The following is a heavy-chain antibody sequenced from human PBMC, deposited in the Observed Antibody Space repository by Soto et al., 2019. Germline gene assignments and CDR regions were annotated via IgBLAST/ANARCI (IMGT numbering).Heavy chain of an antibody. CDR3: ARGDKYYYYYGMDV. Sequence: PSETLSLTCTVSGGSISSYYWSWIRQPPGKGLEWIGYIYYSGSTNYNPSLKSRVTISVDTSKNQFSLKLSSVTAADTAVYYCARGDKYYYYYGMDVWGQGTTVTVS. D-gene: IGHD2-15*01. CDR2: IYYSGST. CDR1: GGSISSYY. V-gene: IGHV4-59*01. J-gene: IGHJ6*02.